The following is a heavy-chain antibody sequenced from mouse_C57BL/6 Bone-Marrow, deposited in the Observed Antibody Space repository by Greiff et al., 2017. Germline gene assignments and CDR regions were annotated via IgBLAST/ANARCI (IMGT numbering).Heavy chain of an antibody. CDR2: IWSGGST. D-gene: IGHD3-2*02. Sequence: QVQLQQSGPGLVQPSQSLSITCTVSGFSLTSYGVHWVRQSPGKGLEWLGVIWSGGSTDYNAAFIYRLSISKDNSKSQVFFKMNSLQADDTAIYYCARRQLRSRDAMDYWGQGTSVTVSS. CDR1: GFSLTSYG. V-gene: IGHV2-2*01. J-gene: IGHJ4*01. CDR3: ARRQLRSRDAMDY.